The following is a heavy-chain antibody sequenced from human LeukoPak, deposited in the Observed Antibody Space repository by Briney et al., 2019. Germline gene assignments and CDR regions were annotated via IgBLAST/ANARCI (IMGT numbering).Heavy chain of an antibody. CDR1: GYNFSSNW. V-gene: IGHV5-51*01. CDR2: IYPGDSDT. Sequence: GESLKISCKASGYNFSSNWIAWVRQMPGKGLEWVGNIYPGDSDTRYSPSFQGQVTFSADKSITTAYLQWSSLKASDTAMYYCARLGYCSNGVCYSFDYWGQGTLVTVSS. D-gene: IGHD2-8*01. J-gene: IGHJ4*02. CDR3: ARLGYCSNGVCYSFDY.